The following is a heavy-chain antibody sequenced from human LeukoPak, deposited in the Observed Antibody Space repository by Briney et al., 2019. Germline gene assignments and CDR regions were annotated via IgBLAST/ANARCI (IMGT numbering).Heavy chain of an antibody. Sequence: PGGSLRLSCAASGFTFSDYYMNWIRQAPGRGLEWVSYISSSGSYTNYADSVKGRFTISRDNAKNSLYLQMSSLRAEDTAVYYRARGVAGPWGQGTLVTVSS. V-gene: IGHV3-11*06. CDR3: ARGVAGP. CDR2: ISSSGSYT. J-gene: IGHJ5*02. D-gene: IGHD6-19*01. CDR1: GFTFSDYY.